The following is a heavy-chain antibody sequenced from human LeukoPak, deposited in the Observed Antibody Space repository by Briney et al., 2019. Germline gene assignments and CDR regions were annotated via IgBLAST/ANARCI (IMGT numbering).Heavy chain of an antibody. CDR1: GFTFSSCS. CDR3: ASPAHGSGSYFPFDY. J-gene: IGHJ4*02. D-gene: IGHD3-10*01. V-gene: IGHV3-48*02. CDR2: ISSGSSTI. Sequence: GGSLRLSCAASGFTFSSCSMNWVRQAPGKGLEWVSYISSGSSTIYYADSVKGRFTISRDNAKNPLYLQINSLRDEDTAVYYCASPAHGSGSYFPFDYWGQGTLVTVSS.